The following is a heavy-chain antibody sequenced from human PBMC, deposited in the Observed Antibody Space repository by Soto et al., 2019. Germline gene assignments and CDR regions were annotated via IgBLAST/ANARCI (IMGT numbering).Heavy chain of an antibody. J-gene: IGHJ4*02. CDR1: GFIFSNYV. CDR3: AKRPRALLTFDY. V-gene: IGHV3-23*04. CDR2: ISDSGGTS. D-gene: IGHD1-26*01. Sequence: EVQLVDSGGGLVQPGGSLRLSCAASGFIFSNYVMSWVRQAPGKGLEWVSSISDSGGTSYYADSVMGRFTISRDNSKNTLYLQMNSLRAEDTALYYCAKRPRALLTFDYWGQGTLVTVSS.